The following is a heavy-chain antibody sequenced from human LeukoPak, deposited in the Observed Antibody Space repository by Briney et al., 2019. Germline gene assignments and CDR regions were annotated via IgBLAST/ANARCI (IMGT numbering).Heavy chain of an antibody. V-gene: IGHV3-11*01. J-gene: IGHJ5*02. CDR3: ARDSANYDILTGYQNWFDP. CDR2: ISSSGSTI. Sequence: GGSLRLSCAASGFTFSDYYMSWIRQAPGKGLEWVSYISSSGSTIYYADSVKGRFTISRDNAKNSLYLQMNSLRAEDTAVYYCARDSANYDILTGYQNWFDPWGQGTLVTVSS. D-gene: IGHD3-9*01. CDR1: GFTFSDYY.